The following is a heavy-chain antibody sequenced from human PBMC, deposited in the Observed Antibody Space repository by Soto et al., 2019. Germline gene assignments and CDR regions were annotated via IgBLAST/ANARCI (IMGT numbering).Heavy chain of an antibody. J-gene: IGHJ4*02. CDR1: GGSISSSTYS. CDR2: IYYSGST. D-gene: IGHD1-26*01. CDR3: ARPILGSTDFDY. Sequence: PSETLSLTCTVSGGSISSSTYSWGWIRQPPGKGLEWIGSIYYSGSTYYNPSLRSRVTISVDTSKNQFSLKLNSVTAADTAVYYCARPILGSTDFDYWGQGTLVTAPQ. V-gene: IGHV4-39*01.